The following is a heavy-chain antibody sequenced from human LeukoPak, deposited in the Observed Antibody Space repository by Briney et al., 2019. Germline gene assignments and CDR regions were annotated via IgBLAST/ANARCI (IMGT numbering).Heavy chain of an antibody. V-gene: IGHV4-39*07. J-gene: IGHJ4*02. CDR1: GGSISSSSYY. D-gene: IGHD3-22*01. CDR2: IYYSGST. Sequence: PSETLSLTCTVSGGSISSSSYYWGWIRQPPGKGLEWIGSIYYSGSTYYNPSLKSRVTISVDTSKNQFSLKLSSVTAADTAVYYCAREGEGAYEEDWGQGTLVTVSS. CDR3: AREGEGAYEED.